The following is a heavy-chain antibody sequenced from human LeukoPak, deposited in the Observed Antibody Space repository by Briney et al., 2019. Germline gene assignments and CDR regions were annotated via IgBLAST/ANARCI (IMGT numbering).Heavy chain of an antibody. V-gene: IGHV3-30*18. CDR3: AKNLENKCRFEY. CDR2: ISWDGAVI. D-gene: IGHD1/OR15-1a*01. Sequence: GGSLRLSCVTSGFTFRSSAMHWVRQAPGRGLEWIAFISWDGAVIYYADSVKGRFTISRDTSKRTVSLQVDSLRAEDTAVYYCAKNLENKCRFEYWGQGALVTVSS. J-gene: IGHJ4*02. CDR1: GFTFRSSA.